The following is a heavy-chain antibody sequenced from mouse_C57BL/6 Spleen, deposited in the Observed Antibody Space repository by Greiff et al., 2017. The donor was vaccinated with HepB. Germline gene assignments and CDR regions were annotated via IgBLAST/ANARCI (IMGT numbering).Heavy chain of an antibody. CDR1: GFTFTDYY. CDR3: ARYWGNYPDY. J-gene: IGHJ2*01. Sequence: EVKLVESGGGLVQPGGSLSLSCAASGFTFTDYYMSWVRQPPGKALEWLGFIRNKANGYTTEYSASVKGRFTISRDNSQSILYLQMNALRAEDSATYYCARYWGNYPDYWGQGTTLTVSS. V-gene: IGHV7-3*01. CDR2: IRNKANGYTT.